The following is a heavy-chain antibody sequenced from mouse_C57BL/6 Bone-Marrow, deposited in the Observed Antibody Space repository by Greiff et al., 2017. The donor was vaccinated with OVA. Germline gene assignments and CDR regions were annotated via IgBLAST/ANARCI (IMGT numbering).Heavy chain of an antibody. Sequence: VQLQQSGAELMKPGASVKLSCKASGYTFTGYWIEWVKQRPGHGLEWIGEILPGSGSTNYNEKFKGKATFTADKSSNTAYMQLSSLTTEDSAIYYCARREGFTTVVAPYFDYWGQGTTLTVSS. D-gene: IGHD1-1*01. CDR3: ARREGFTTVVAPYFDY. CDR1: GYTFTGYW. CDR2: ILPGSGST. V-gene: IGHV1-9*01. J-gene: IGHJ2*01.